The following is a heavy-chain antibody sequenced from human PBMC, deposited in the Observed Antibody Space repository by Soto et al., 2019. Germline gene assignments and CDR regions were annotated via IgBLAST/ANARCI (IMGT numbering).Heavy chain of an antibody. Sequence: QVQLQESGPGLVKPSGTLSLTCAVSGVSISSSNWWSWLHQSPGKGLEWIGTIYESGSTSYNPSLKSRLSISVDKSKPQFSLKLRSVTGADKAVFFCASSYIEGYSGFDYWGQGTLVTVSS. CDR3: ASSYIEGYSGFDY. CDR2: IYESGST. D-gene: IGHD5-18*01. CDR1: GVSISSSNW. J-gene: IGHJ4*02. V-gene: IGHV4-4*02.